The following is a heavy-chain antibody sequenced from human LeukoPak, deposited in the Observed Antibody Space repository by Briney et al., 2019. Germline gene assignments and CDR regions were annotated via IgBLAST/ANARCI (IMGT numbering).Heavy chain of an antibody. J-gene: IGHJ4*02. CDR3: AKEDSRGHWFDY. CDR1: GFTFNNYA. V-gene: IGHV3-23*01. D-gene: IGHD3-22*01. CDR2: IGGTGDYT. Sequence: GGSLRLSCVVSGFTFNNYAMSWVRQAPGKGLEWVSVIGGTGDYTYYTDSVRGRFTISRDNSKNTLYLQMDSLTAEDTAVYYCAKEDSRGHWFDYWGQGTLVTVSS.